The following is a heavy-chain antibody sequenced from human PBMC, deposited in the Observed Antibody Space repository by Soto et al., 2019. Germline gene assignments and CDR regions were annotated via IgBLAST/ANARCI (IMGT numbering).Heavy chain of an antibody. CDR3: AKGLRAGYNYYFDS. Sequence: GGSLRLSCAASGFPFDDYAMHWLRQAPGKGLEWVSLIIWDGGATDYADSVKGRFTISRDNSKKSLYLQMNSLRAEDTALYYCAKGLRAGYNYYFDSWGQGTLVTVSS. D-gene: IGHD5-12*01. V-gene: IGHV3-43D*04. CDR1: GFPFDDYA. CDR2: IIWDGGAT. J-gene: IGHJ4*02.